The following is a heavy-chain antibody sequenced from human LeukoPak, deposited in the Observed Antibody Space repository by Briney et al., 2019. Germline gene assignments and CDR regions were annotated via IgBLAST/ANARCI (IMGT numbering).Heavy chain of an antibody. D-gene: IGHD2-15*01. V-gene: IGHV3-30*02. Sequence: PGGSLRLSCAASGFTFSSYGMHWVRQAPGKGLEWVAFIRYDGSNKYYADSVKGRFTISRDNSKNTLYLQMNSLRAEDTAVYYCAKGLLVDPAATPDGMDVWGQGTTVTVSS. CDR3: AKGLLVDPAATPDGMDV. CDR1: GFTFSSYG. J-gene: IGHJ6*02. CDR2: IRYDGSNK.